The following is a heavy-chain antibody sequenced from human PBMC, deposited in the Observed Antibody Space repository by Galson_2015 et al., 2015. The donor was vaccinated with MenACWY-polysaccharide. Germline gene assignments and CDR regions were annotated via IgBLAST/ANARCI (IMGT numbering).Heavy chain of an antibody. CDR2: IQYDGSKI. Sequence: SLRLSCAASGSRFSHSGMHWVRQAPGKGLEWVAVIQYDGSKIEYADSVKGRFTISRDNSKNTLFLEMNSLGAEDTAVCYCAREGSRIVFHAFDTWGQGTMVTVSS. J-gene: IGHJ3*02. V-gene: IGHV3-33*01. CDR3: AREGSRIVFHAFDT. CDR1: GSRFSHSG. D-gene: IGHD6-13*01.